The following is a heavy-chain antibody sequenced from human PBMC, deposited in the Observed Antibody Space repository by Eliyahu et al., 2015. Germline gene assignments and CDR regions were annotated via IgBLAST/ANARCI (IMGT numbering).Heavy chain of an antibody. J-gene: IGHJ6*02. CDR2: IRYDGSNK. CDR3: AKVNSLRDYGMDV. CDR1: GFXFGSYG. V-gene: IGHV3-30*02. Sequence: QVQLVESGGGMVQPGGSLXLSCAASGFXFGSYGMHWVRQAPGKGLEWVAFIRYDGSNKYYADSVKGRFTISRDNSKNTLYLQMNSLRAEDTAVYYCAKVNSLRDYGMDVWGQGTTVTVSS. D-gene: IGHD4-17*01.